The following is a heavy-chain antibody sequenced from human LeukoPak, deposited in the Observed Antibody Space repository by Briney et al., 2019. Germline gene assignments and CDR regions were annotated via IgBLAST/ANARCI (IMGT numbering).Heavy chain of an antibody. CDR1: GGSISSGGYS. CDR2: IYHSGST. D-gene: IGHD3-22*01. CDR3: ARVPQYYYDSSGYYFVLGPPDY. V-gene: IGHV4-30-2*01. J-gene: IGHJ4*02. Sequence: SQTLSLTCAVSGGSISSGGYSWSWIRQPPGKGLEWIGYIYHSGSTNYNPSLKSRVTISVDTSKNQFSLKLSSVTAADTAVYYCARVPQYYYDSSGYYFVLGPPDYWGQGTLVTVSS.